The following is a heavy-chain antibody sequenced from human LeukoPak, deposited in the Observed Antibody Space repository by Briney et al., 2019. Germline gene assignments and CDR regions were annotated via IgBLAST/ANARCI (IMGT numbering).Heavy chain of an antibody. J-gene: IGHJ4*02. D-gene: IGHD2-15*01. Sequence: GESLKISCKASGYSFTSYWIGWVRQMPGKGLEWMGIIYPGDSDIRYSPSFQGQVTISADKSISTAYLQWASLKSSDTAIYYCAKHRGQSDQNALDYWGQGTLVTVSS. V-gene: IGHV5-51*01. CDR2: IYPGDSDI. CDR1: GYSFTSYW. CDR3: AKHRGQSDQNALDY.